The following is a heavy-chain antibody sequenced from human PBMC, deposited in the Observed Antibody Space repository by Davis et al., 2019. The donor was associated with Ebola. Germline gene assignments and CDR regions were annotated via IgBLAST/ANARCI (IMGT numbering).Heavy chain of an antibody. CDR1: GFTFSSYA. CDR2: ISYDGSNK. V-gene: IGHV3-30-3*01. J-gene: IGHJ4*02. Sequence: GESLKISCAASGFTFSSYAMHWVRQAPGKGLEWVAVISYDGSNKYYADSVKGRFTISRDNAKNSLYLQMNSLRAEDTAVYYCVRAPGYQPGLFIYWGQGTLVTVSS. CDR3: VRAPGYQPGLFIY. D-gene: IGHD2-2*01.